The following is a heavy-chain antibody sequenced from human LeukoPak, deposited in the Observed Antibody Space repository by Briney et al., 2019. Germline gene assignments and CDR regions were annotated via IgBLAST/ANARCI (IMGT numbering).Heavy chain of an antibody. J-gene: IGHJ3*02. V-gene: IGHV4-34*01. CDR3: ARGPGSAFDI. CDR2: INHSGST. Sequence: KPSETLSLTCAVYGGSFSGYYWSWIRQPPGEGLEWIGEINHSGSTNYNPSLKSRVTISVDTSKNQFSLKLSSVTAADTAVYYCARGPGSAFDIWGQGTMVTVSS. CDR1: GGSFSGYY.